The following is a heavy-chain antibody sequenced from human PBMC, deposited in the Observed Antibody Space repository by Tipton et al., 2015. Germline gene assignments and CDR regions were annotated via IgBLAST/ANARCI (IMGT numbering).Heavy chain of an antibody. CDR3: AKGLRIAATVGFDY. J-gene: IGHJ4*02. CDR2: IYADGST. D-gene: IGHD6-25*01. CDR1: GFSVSANY. Sequence: SLRLSCVASGFSVSANYMHWVRQAPGKGLEWVSVIYADGSTYYTDFVKGRFTISRDNSKNTLYLQMNSLRAEDTAVYYCAKGLRIAATVGFDYWGQGTLVTVSS. V-gene: IGHV3-53*01.